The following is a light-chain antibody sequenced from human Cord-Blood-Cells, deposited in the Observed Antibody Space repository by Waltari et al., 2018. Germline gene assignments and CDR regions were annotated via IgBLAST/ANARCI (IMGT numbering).Light chain of an antibody. CDR2: EVS. CDR3: SSYAGSNNYV. CDR1: HSYVGGYTY. Sequence: QSALTQPPSASGSPGQSVTISCTVTHSYVGGYTYVSWYQQHPGKAPKLIIYEVSKRPSGVPDRFSGSKSGNTASLTVSGLQAEDEADYYCSSYAGSNNYVFGTGTKVTVL. V-gene: IGLV2-8*01. J-gene: IGLJ1*01.